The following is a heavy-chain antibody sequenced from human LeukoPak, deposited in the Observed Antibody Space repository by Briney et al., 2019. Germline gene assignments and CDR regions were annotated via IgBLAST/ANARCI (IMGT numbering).Heavy chain of an antibody. V-gene: IGHV5-51*01. J-gene: IGHJ4*02. CDR3: TTGGSGSSDWSYYYDY. Sequence: GESLKISCKGSGYSFTGYWIGWVRQMPGKGLEWMGIIYPGDSDTRYSPSFQGQVTISADKSIATAYLQWRSLRASDTAIYYCTTGGSGSSDWSYYYDYWGQGTPVSVSS. CDR1: GYSFTGYW. CDR2: IYPGDSDT. D-gene: IGHD6-19*01.